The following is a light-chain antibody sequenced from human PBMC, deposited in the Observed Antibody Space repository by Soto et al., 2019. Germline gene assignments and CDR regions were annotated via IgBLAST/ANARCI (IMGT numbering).Light chain of an antibody. J-gene: IGLJ3*02. CDR2: SDN. CDR3: AAWDDSLKGLV. Sequence: QSVLTQPPSASGTPGQRVTISCSGSRSNIGGNTVNWYQQYPGAAPKLLNFSDNQRPSGVPDRFSGSKSGTSASLAISGLQSEDEADYHCAAWDDSLKGLVFGGGTKLTVL. CDR1: RSNIGGNT. V-gene: IGLV1-44*01.